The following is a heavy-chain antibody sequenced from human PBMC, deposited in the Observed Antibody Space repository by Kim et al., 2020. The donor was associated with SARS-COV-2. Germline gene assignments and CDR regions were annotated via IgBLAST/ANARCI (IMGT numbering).Heavy chain of an antibody. CDR3: ARGGRQAVLSNLNWFDP. CDR2: INTNTGNP. J-gene: IGHJ5*02. D-gene: IGHD6-25*01. V-gene: IGHV7-4-1*02. CDR1: GYTFTSYA. Sequence: ASVKVSCKASGYTFTSYAMNWVRQAPGQGLEWMGWINTNTGNPTYAQGFTGRFVFSLDTSVSTAYLQISSLKAEDTAVYYCARGGRQAVLSNLNWFDPWGQGTLVTVSS.